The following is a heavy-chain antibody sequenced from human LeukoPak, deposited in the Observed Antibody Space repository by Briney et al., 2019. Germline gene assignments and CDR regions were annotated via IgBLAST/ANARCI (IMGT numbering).Heavy chain of an antibody. J-gene: IGHJ4*02. Sequence: PSETLSLTCTVSGGSISSYYWSWIRQPPGKGLEWIGYIYYSGSTNYNPSLKSRVTISVDTSKNQFSLKLSSVTAADTAVYYCARALGGDFWSGYYYYFDYWGQGTLVTVSS. V-gene: IGHV4-59*12. CDR3: ARALGGDFWSGYYYYFDY. CDR2: IYYSGST. CDR1: GGSISSYY. D-gene: IGHD3-3*01.